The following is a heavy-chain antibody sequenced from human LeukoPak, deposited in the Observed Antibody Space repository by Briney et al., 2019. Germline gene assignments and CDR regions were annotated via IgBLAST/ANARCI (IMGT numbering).Heavy chain of an antibody. CDR2: ISGSGGST. J-gene: IGHJ4*02. CDR1: GFTFSSYA. V-gene: IGHV3-23*01. D-gene: IGHD6-13*01. CDR3: AKPRPLYSSSWYGY. Sequence: GGSLRLSCAASGFTFSSYAMSWVRQAPGKGLKWVSAISGSGGSTYYADSVKGRFTISRDNSKNTLYLQMNSLRAEDTAVYYCAKPRPLYSSSWYGYWGQGTLVTVSS.